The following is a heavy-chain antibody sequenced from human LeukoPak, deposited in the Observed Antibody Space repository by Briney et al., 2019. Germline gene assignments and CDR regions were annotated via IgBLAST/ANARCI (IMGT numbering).Heavy chain of an antibody. Sequence: GSLRLSCAASGFTFSSYAMHWVRQAPGKGLEWVAVISYDGSNKYYADSVKGRFTISRDNSKNTLYLQMNSLRAEDTAVYYCAKLSDYWGQGTLVTVSS. CDR2: ISYDGSNK. CDR3: AKLSDY. J-gene: IGHJ4*02. CDR1: GFTFSSYA. D-gene: IGHD2/OR15-2a*01. V-gene: IGHV3-30-3*02.